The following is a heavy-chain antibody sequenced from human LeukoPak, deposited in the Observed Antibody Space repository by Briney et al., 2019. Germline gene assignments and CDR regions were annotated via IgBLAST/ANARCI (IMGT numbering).Heavy chain of an antibody. CDR2: IIAILGIA. Sequence: GASVKVSCKASGGTFSSYAISWVRQAPGQGLEWMGRIIAILGIANYAQKFQGRVTITADKSTSTAYMELSSLRSEDTAVYYCASSKPAAISLYYYYYYMDVWGKGTTVTVSS. J-gene: IGHJ6*03. CDR3: ASSKPAAISLYYYYYYMDV. D-gene: IGHD2-2*02. CDR1: GGTFSSYA. V-gene: IGHV1-69*04.